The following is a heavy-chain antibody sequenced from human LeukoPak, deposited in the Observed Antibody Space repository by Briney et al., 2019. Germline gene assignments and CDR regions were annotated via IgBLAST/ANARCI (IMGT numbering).Heavy chain of an antibody. CDR1: GYTFTSYG. J-gene: IGHJ4*02. Sequence: ASVKLSCKASGYTFTSYGISWVRQAPGQGLEWMGWISAYNGNTNYAQKLQGRVTMTTDTYTSTAYMELSSLRSDDTGVYYCARDKILARYRYGHFDYWGQGTLVTVS. CDR3: ARDKILARYRYGHFDY. D-gene: IGHD5-18*01. V-gene: IGHV1-18*01. CDR2: ISAYNGNT.